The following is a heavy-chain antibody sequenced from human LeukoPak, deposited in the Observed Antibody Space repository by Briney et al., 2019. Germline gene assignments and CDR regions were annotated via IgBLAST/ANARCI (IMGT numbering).Heavy chain of an antibody. D-gene: IGHD3-3*01. Sequence: SQTLSLTCTVSGGSISSGGYSWSWIRQHPGKGLEWIGYIYYSGSTYYNPSLKSRVTISVDTSKNQFSLKLSSVTAVDTAVYYCARGEADTIFGVVILDAFDIWGQGTMVTVSS. J-gene: IGHJ3*02. CDR1: GGSISSGGYS. V-gene: IGHV4-31*03. CDR3: ARGEADTIFGVVILDAFDI. CDR2: IYYSGST.